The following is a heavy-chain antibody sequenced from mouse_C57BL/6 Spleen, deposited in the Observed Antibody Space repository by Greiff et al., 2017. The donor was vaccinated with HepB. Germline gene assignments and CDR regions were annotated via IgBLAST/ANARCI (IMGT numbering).Heavy chain of an antibody. CDR1: GFTFSSYA. D-gene: IGHD2-4*01. CDR2: ISDGGSYT. Sequence: EVQVVESGGGLVKPGGSLKLSCAASGFTFSSYAMSWVRQTPEKRLEWVATISDGGSYTYYPDNVKGRFTISRDNAKNNLYLQMSHLKSEDTAMYYCARDRRISTDYDPAYYFDYWGQGTTLTVSS. J-gene: IGHJ2*01. V-gene: IGHV5-4*01. CDR3: ARDRRISTDYDPAYYFDY.